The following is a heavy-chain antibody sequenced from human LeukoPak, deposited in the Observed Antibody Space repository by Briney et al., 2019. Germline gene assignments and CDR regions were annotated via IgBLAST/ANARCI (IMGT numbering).Heavy chain of an antibody. D-gene: IGHD3-3*01. CDR3: ARHQEYYDFWSGYQNWFDP. CDR2: IYYSGST. J-gene: IGHJ5*02. Sequence: KPSETLSLTCTVSGGSISSSSYYWGWIRQPPGKGLEWIGSIYYSGSTYYNPSLKSRVTISVDTSKNQFSLKLSSVTAADTAVYYCARHQEYYDFWSGYQNWFDPWGQGTLVTVSS. CDR1: GGSISSSSYY. V-gene: IGHV4-39*01.